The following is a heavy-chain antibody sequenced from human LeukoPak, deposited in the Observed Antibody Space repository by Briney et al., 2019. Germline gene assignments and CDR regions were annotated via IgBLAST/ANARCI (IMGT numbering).Heavy chain of an antibody. Sequence: SETLSLTCTVSGGSVSSGSYYWSWIRQPPGKGLEWIGYIYYSGSTNYNPSLKSRVTISVDTSKNQFSLKLSSETAADTAVYYCARVKATILGLLDYFDYWGQGTLVTVSS. CDR1: GGSVSSGSYY. CDR3: ARVKATILGLLDYFDY. J-gene: IGHJ4*02. V-gene: IGHV4-61*01. CDR2: IYYSGST. D-gene: IGHD5-24*01.